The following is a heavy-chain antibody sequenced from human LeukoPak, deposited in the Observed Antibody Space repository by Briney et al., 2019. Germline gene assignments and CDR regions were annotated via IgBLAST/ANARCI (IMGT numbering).Heavy chain of an antibody. D-gene: IGHD2-15*01. CDR2: ISYDGSNQ. J-gene: IGHJ5*02. CDR3: ARGGYCSGGSCYPSGWFDP. Sequence: PGRSLRLSCAASGFTFSSYGIHWVRQAPGKGLEWVAVISYDGSNQYYAESVKGRFTISRDNAKNSLYLQMNSLRAEDTAVYYCARGGYCSGGSCYPSGWFDPWGQGTLVTVSS. CDR1: GFTFSSYG. V-gene: IGHV3-30*03.